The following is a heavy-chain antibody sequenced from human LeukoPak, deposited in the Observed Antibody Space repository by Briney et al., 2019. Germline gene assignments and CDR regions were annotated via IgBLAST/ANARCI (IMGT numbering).Heavy chain of an antibody. CDR3: ARDSRYCSSTSCYPIYYYYYGMDV. V-gene: IGHV1-2*02. D-gene: IGHD2-2*01. CDR1: GYTFTGYY. J-gene: IGHJ6*02. Sequence: ASVKVSCKASGYTFTGYYMHWVRQAPGQGLEWMGWINPNSGGTNYAQKFQGRVTMTRDTSISTAYMELSRLRSDDTAVYYCARDSRYCSSTSCYPIYYYYYGMDVWGQATTVNVSS. CDR2: INPNSGGT.